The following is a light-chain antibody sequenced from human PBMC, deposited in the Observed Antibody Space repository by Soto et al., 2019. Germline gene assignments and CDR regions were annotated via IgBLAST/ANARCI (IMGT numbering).Light chain of an antibody. CDR2: GNI. J-gene: IGLJ2*01. Sequence: QSVLTRPPSVSGAPGQRVTISCTGSSANIGAGYGVNWYQQLPGTAPKLLIYGNINRPSGVLDRFSGSQSGTSASLAITGLQAGDEADYYCQSYDTSLSGVVFGGGTQLTVL. CDR1: SANIGAGYG. CDR3: QSYDTSLSGVV. V-gene: IGLV1-40*01.